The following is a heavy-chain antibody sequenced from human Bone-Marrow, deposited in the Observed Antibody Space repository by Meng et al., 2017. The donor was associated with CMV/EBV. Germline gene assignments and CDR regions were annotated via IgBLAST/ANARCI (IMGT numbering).Heavy chain of an antibody. J-gene: IGHJ3*02. CDR2: INSDGNST. D-gene: IGHD3-3*01. V-gene: IGHV3-74*01. CDR1: GFTFSSYW. CDR3: ARDADTIFDAFDI. Sequence: GESLKISCAASGFTFSSYWMHWVRQAPGKGLVWASRINSDGNSTTYADSVKGRFTISRDNAKNTLYLQMNSLRVEDTALYYCARDADTIFDAFDIWGQGTMVTVSS.